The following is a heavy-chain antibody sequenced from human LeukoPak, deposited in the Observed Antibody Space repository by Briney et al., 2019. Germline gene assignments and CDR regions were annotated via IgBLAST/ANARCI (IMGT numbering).Heavy chain of an antibody. V-gene: IGHV3-21*01. CDR3: ARGQYSSGWTAAFDI. D-gene: IGHD6-19*01. CDR1: GFTFSSYS. CDR2: ISSSSSYI. J-gene: IGHJ3*02. Sequence: PGGSLRLSCAASGFTFSSYSMNWVRQAPGKGLEWVSSISSSSSYIYYADSVKGRFTISRDNAKNSLYLQMNSLRAEDTAVYYCARGQYSSGWTAAFDIWGQGTMVTVSS.